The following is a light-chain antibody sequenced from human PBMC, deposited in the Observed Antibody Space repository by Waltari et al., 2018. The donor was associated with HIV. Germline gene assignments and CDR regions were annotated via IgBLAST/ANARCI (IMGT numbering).Light chain of an antibody. CDR3: QQVNSYPRA. CDR1: QGISSY. V-gene: IGKV1-9*01. Sequence: DIQLTQSPSFLSASVGDRVTITCRASQGISSYLVWYQQKPGKAPKLLIYAASTLQSGVPSRFSGSGSGTEFTLTISSLQPEDFATYYCQQVNSYPRAFGQGTRLEIK. CDR2: AAS. J-gene: IGKJ5*01.